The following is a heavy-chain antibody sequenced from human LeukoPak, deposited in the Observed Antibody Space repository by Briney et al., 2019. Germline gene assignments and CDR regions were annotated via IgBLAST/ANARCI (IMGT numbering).Heavy chain of an antibody. Sequence: SQTLSLTCAISGDSVSSNSAAWNWIRQSPSTGLEWLGRTYYRSKWYNDYAVSVKSRITINPDTSKNQFSLQLNSVTPEDTAVYYCARDQGKARAIFDYWGQGTLVTVSS. D-gene: IGHD6-6*01. CDR3: ARDQGKARAIFDY. CDR1: GDSVSSNSAA. J-gene: IGHJ4*02. V-gene: IGHV6-1*01. CDR2: TYYRSKWYN.